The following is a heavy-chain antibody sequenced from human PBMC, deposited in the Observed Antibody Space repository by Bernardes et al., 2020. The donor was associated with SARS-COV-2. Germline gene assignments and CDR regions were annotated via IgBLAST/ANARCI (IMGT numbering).Heavy chain of an antibody. D-gene: IGHD2-21*02. J-gene: IGHJ4*02. Sequence: VKVSCKASGYTFTGYYMHWVRQAPGQGLEWMGWINPNSGGTNYAQKFQGRVTMTRDTSISTAYMELSRLRSDDTAIYYCARTRTTISTTGIPVDYWGQGTLVTVSS. V-gene: IGHV1-2*02. CDR1: GYTFTGYY. CDR2: INPNSGGT. CDR3: ARTRTTISTTGIPVDY.